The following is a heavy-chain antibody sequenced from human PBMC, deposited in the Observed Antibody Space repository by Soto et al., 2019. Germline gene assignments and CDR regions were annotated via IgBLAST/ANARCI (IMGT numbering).Heavy chain of an antibody. CDR1: GFTVSTNY. J-gene: IGHJ4*02. D-gene: IGHD3-16*01. CDR2: IYSGGST. V-gene: IGHV3-66*01. Sequence: GRSLRLSCAASGFTVSTNYMSWVRQAPGKGLEWVSVIYSGGSTFYADSVRGRFTISRDNSKNTVNLQMNSLRAEDTAVYYCARDPWAADYWGQGTLVTVSS. CDR3: ARDPWAADY.